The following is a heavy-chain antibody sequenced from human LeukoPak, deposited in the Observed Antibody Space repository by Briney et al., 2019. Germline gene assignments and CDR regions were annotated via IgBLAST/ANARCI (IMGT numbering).Heavy chain of an antibody. CDR2: MYYSGNT. V-gene: IGHV4-39*07. CDR3: ARDCGGGSCYSNAFDI. D-gene: IGHD2-15*01. J-gene: IGHJ3*02. Sequence: SETLSLTCTVSGGSISSSSYYWGWIRQPPGKGLEWIGNMYYSGNTYYNPSLKRRVTISVATSKNQFSLRLRSVTAADTAVYYCARDCGGGSCYSNAFDIWGQGTRVTVSS. CDR1: GGSISSSSYY.